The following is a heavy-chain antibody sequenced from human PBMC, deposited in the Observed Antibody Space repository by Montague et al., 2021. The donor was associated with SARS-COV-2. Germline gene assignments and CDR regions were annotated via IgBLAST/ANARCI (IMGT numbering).Heavy chain of an antibody. J-gene: IGHJ4*02. CDR2: MYFTGNT. D-gene: IGHD3-10*01. V-gene: IGHV4-4*07. CDR3: ARDRIDAVSGTQGTIDF. CDR1: GDSITNHY. Sequence: SETLSLTCSVSGDSITNHYWTWIRQSAGKELEWIARMYFTGNTNFSPFFSSRLTMSADTSKNQFSLTLTSVTAADTAIYYCARDRIDAVSGTQGTIDFWGQGTLVTVSS.